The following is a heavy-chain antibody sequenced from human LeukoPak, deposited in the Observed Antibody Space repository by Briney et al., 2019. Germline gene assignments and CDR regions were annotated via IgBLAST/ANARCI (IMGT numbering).Heavy chain of an antibody. CDR2: IYYSGST. CDR3: ARAHSGGSALYYYYYYMDV. J-gene: IGHJ6*03. V-gene: IGHV4-39*07. D-gene: IGHD2-15*01. Sequence: KPSETLSLTCTVSGGSISSSNYFWGWIRQPPGKGLEWIGSIYYSGSTYYNPSLKSRVTISVDTSKNQFSLKLSSVTAADTAVYYCARAHSGGSALYYYYYYMDVWGKGTTVTVSS. CDR1: GGSISSSNYF.